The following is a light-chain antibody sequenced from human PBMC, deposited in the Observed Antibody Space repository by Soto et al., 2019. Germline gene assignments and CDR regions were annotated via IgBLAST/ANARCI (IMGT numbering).Light chain of an antibody. Sequence: DIQVTQSPSTLPGSVGDKLNIAGLASQDVDQFLYWFQHKPGKAPKLLIYDASILLTGVPSCFSGSGSGTDFTFTISSLQPEDFATYYCQQYRNLPLTFGQGTRLEI. CDR2: DAS. CDR3: QQYRNLPLT. J-gene: IGKJ5*01. CDR1: QDVDQF. V-gene: IGKV1-33*01.